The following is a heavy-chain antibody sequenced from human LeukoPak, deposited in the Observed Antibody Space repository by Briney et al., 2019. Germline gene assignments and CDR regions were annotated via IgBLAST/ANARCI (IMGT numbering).Heavy chain of an antibody. D-gene: IGHD5-24*01. Sequence: PSETLSLTCTVSGGSISRYYWSSIRQPPGKGLEWIGYIYYSGSTNSNPSLKSRVTISVDTSKNQFSLKLSSVTAADTAVYYCARHVKDGYNFIDYWGQGTLVTVSS. J-gene: IGHJ4*02. CDR1: GGSISRYY. CDR3: ARHVKDGYNFIDY. CDR2: IYYSGST. V-gene: IGHV4-59*08.